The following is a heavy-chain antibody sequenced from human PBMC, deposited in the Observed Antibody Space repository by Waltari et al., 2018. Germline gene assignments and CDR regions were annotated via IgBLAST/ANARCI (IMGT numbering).Heavy chain of an antibody. CDR2: IWYDGSNK. D-gene: IGHD6-19*01. V-gene: IGHV3-30*18. CDR3: AKDYEYSSGNFDY. J-gene: IGHJ4*02. CDR1: GFTFSSYG. Sequence: QVQLVESGGGVVQPGRSLRLSCAASGFTFSSYGMHWVRQAPGKGLEWVAVIWYDGSNKYYADSVKGRFTISRDNSKNTLYLQMNSLRAEDTAMYYCAKDYEYSSGNFDYWGQGTLVTVSS.